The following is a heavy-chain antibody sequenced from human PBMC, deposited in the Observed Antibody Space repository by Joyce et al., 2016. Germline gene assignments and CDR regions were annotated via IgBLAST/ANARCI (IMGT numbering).Heavy chain of an antibody. CDR1: GFIFRKYG. J-gene: IGHJ4*02. CDR2: IGSRGDVK. D-gene: IGHD6-19*01. Sequence: EVQLVQSGGGLVQPGGSLRLSCAGSGFIFRKYGINWIRQAPGKGLEWVSYIGSRGDVKQYADSVEGRVTIARDNGKNSLYLQMNRLRVEDTAVYYCARDGRSSGGDYWGQGNLVTVSS. CDR3: ARDGRSSGGDY. V-gene: IGHV3-48*01.